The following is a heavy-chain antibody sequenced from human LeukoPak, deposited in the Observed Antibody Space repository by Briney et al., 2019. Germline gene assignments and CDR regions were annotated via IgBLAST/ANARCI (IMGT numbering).Heavy chain of an antibody. CDR2: INAGNGDT. D-gene: IGHD1-1*01. CDR1: GYTFTSYA. J-gene: IGHJ4*02. Sequence: VASVKVSCKASGYTFTSYAMHWVRRAPGQRLEWMGWINAGNGDTKYSQKFQGRVTIARDTSASTAYMELSSLRSEDTAVYYCARDRGGTGEFDHWGQGTLVTVSS. V-gene: IGHV1-3*01. CDR3: ARDRGGTGEFDH.